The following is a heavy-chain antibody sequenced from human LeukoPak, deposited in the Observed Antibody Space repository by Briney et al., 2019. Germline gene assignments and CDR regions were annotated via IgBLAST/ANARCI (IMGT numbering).Heavy chain of an antibody. Sequence: GGSLRLSCVASGFTFSSYWMSWVRQAPGKGLEWVANIKQDGSDKYYVDSVKGRFTISRDNAKNSLYLQMNSLRAEDTAVYYCASGQMLGFWGQGTLVTVSS. V-gene: IGHV3-7*01. CDR3: ASGQMLGF. CDR1: GFTFSSYW. D-gene: IGHD1-26*01. J-gene: IGHJ4*02. CDR2: IKQDGSDK.